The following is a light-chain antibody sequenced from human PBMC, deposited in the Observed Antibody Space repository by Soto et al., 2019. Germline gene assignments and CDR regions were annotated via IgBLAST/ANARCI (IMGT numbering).Light chain of an antibody. CDR1: QSISTSY. CDR3: QQYGSSPPYP. J-gene: IGKJ2*01. V-gene: IGKV3-20*01. Sequence: EIVLTQSPGTLSLSPGERATLSCRASQSISTSYLAWCQQKPGQAPRLLISGASSRATGIPDRFSGSGSGTDFTLTISRLEPEDFAVYYCQQYGSSPPYPFGQGTKLEIK. CDR2: GAS.